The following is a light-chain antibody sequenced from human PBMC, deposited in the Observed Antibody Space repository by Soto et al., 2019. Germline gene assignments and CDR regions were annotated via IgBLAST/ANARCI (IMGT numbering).Light chain of an antibody. J-gene: IGKJ5*01. CDR3: QQFDSSAIT. CDR1: QSVRNNY. V-gene: IGKV3-20*01. Sequence: EIVLTQSPGTLSLSPGERATLSCRPSQSVRNNYLAWYQHKGGQAPRLLIYGASTRATGIPDRFSGSGSGTDFPLTISRLEREDFAVYYCQQFDSSAITFGQGTRLEIK. CDR2: GAS.